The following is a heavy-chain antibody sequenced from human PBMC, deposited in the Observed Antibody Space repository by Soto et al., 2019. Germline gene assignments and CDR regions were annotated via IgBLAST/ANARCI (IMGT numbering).Heavy chain of an antibody. CDR1: GASISSYS. CDR3: ARDMSTTVTTSDYYYYMDV. D-gene: IGHD4-17*01. Sequence: SETLSLTCTVSGASISSYSWSWIRQPPGKGLEWTGHIFHSGSTNYNPSLKSRVTISVDTSKNQFSLKLSSVTAADTAVYYCARDMSTTVTTSDYYYYMDVWGKGTTVTXXS. J-gene: IGHJ6*03. CDR2: IFHSGST. V-gene: IGHV4-59*13.